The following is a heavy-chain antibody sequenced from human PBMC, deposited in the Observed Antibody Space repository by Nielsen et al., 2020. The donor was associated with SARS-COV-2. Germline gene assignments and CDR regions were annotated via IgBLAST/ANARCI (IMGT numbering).Heavy chain of an antibody. J-gene: IGHJ4*02. Sequence: SETLSLTCTVSGGSISSSSYYWGWIRQPPGKGLEWIGEINHSGSTNYNPSLKSRVTISVDTSKNQFSLKLSSVTAADTAVYYCARGGGYSYGALDYWGQGTLVTVSS. D-gene: IGHD5-18*01. CDR1: GGSISSSSYY. CDR3: ARGGGYSYGALDY. V-gene: IGHV4-39*07. CDR2: INHSGST.